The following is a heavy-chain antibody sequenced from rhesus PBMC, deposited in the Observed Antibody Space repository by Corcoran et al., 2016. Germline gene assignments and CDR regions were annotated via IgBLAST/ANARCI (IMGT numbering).Heavy chain of an antibody. CDR1: GGSISDDYY. Sequence: QVQLQESGPGLVKPSETLSLTCAVSGGSISDDYYWSWIRHPPGKGLEWIGYIYGSGGGTNYNPSLKYRVTMSRYPSKNQFSLKLSSVTAADTAVYYCARPYSSWTDDAFDFWGQGLRVTVSS. V-gene: IGHV4-106*01. J-gene: IGHJ3*01. D-gene: IGHD6-13*01. CDR2: IYGSGGGT. CDR3: ARPYSSWTDDAFDF.